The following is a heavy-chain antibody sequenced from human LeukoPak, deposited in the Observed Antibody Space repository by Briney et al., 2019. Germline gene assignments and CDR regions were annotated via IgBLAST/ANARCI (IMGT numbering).Heavy chain of an antibody. J-gene: IGHJ4*02. Sequence: GGSLRLSCAASGFTFSNYWMSWVRQAPGKGLEWVANIKQDGSEKYYVDSVKGRFTISRDNAKNSLYLQMNSLRAEDTAVYHCVYGDNFDYWAWEPWSPSPQ. CDR3: VYGDNFDY. CDR1: GFTFSNYW. D-gene: IGHD4-17*01. CDR2: IKQDGSEK. V-gene: IGHV3-7*01.